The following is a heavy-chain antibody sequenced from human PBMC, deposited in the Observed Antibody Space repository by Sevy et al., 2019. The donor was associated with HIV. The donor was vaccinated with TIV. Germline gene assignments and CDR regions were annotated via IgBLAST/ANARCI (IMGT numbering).Heavy chain of an antibody. J-gene: IGHJ4*02. V-gene: IGHV3-49*03. D-gene: IGHD3-22*01. CDR3: TRGSYYDSSGYSDY. CDR1: GFTFGDDA. Sequence: GGSLRLSCTGSGFTFGDDAMSWFRQAPGMGLEWVGFIRSKDYGGATEYAASVKGRFTISSNDSKSIADLQMNSLKTEDTAVYYCTRGSYYDSSGYSDYWGQGTLVTVSS. CDR2: IRSKDYGGAT.